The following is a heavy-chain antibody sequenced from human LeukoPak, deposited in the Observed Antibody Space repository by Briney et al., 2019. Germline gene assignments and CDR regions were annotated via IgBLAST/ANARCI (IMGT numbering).Heavy chain of an antibody. Sequence: GGSLRLSRAASGFTFSSYAMIWLRQAPGKGLEWVSAISGSGGRTYYADSVKVRFTISRDNSKNTLYLQMNSLRAEDTAVYYCAKDGSFGVVSGFDPWGQGTLVTVSS. CDR1: GFTFSSYA. CDR2: ISGSGGRT. D-gene: IGHD3-3*02. J-gene: IGHJ5*02. CDR3: AKDGSFGVVSGFDP. V-gene: IGHV3-23*01.